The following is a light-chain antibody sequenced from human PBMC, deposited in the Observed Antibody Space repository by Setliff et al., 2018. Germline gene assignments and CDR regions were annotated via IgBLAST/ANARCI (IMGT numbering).Light chain of an antibody. V-gene: IGLV2-8*01. J-gene: IGLJ1*01. Sequence: QSALTQPPSASGSPGQSVTISCTGTSSDVGGYNYVSWYQQHPGKAPKLMIYEVSKWPSGVLDRFSGSKSGNTASLTVSGLQAEDEADYYCSSYAGGDIYVFGTGTKGTVL. CDR2: EVS. CDR3: SSYAGGDIYV. CDR1: SSDVGGYNY.